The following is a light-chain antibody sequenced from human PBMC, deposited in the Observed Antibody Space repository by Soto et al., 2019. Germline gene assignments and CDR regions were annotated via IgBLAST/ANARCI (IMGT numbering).Light chain of an antibody. V-gene: IGLV2-8*01. CDR3: SSYAGSNNLV. Sequence: QSALTQPPSASGSPGQSVTISCTRTSSDVGGYNYVSWYQQHPGKAPKLMIYEVSKRPSGVPDRFSGSKSGNTASLTVSGLQAEDEADYYRSSYAGSNNLVFGGGTQLAVL. CDR2: EVS. J-gene: IGLJ2*01. CDR1: SSDVGGYNY.